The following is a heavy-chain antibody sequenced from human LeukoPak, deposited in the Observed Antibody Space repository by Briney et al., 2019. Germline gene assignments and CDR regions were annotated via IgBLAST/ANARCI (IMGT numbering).Heavy chain of an antibody. CDR3: ARGLSSGWYSVF. Sequence: GSAVTVSCKASVYSFTSYYINLVGQDPGPRLEWMGWMNPNIGNTGYAQQFHGRVTMNRNSSLLTAYMELRTQRCEDRTVYYFARGLSSGWYSVFWGQGTLVTVSS. J-gene: IGHJ4*02. V-gene: IGHV1-8*01. CDR2: MNPNIGNT. D-gene: IGHD6-19*01. CDR1: VYSFTSYY.